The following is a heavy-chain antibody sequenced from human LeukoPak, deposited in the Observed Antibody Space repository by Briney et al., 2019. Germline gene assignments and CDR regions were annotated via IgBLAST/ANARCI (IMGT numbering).Heavy chain of an antibody. CDR3: ARVDYSNTSPNFDY. CDR1: GFTFSSYS. D-gene: IGHD4-11*01. CDR2: ISSSSSTI. J-gene: IGHJ4*02. Sequence: GGSLRLSCAASGFTFSSYSMNWVRQAPGKGLEWVSYISSSSSTIYYADSVKGRFTISRDNAKNSLYLQMNSLRAEDTAVYYCARVDYSNTSPNFDYWGQGTLVAVSS. V-gene: IGHV3-48*01.